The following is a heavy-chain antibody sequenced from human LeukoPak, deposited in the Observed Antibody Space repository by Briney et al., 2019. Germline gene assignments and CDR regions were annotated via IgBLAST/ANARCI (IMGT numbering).Heavy chain of an antibody. Sequence: GSLRLSCATSGLTVRSNYMSWVRQAPGKGLECVSFVYSDGSTTYADSVKGRFAISRDNFKNTLYLQMNSLRAEDTAIYYCARAGTYGSYDAFDIWGLGTMVTVSS. CDR1: GLTVRSNY. D-gene: IGHD3-10*01. CDR2: VYSDGST. V-gene: IGHV3-53*01. CDR3: ARAGTYGSYDAFDI. J-gene: IGHJ3*02.